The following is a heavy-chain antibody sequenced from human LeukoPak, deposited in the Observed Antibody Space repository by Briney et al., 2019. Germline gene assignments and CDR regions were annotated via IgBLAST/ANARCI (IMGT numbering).Heavy chain of an antibody. Sequence: GGSLRLSCAASGFTFSSYWMSWVRQAPGEGLEWVANIKQDGSEKYYVDSVKGRFTISRDNAKNSLYVQMNSLRDEDTAVYYCAGGLLGCRGGSCYPTDYWGQGTLVTVSS. CDR2: IKQDGSEK. V-gene: IGHV3-7*01. CDR3: AGGLLGCRGGSCYPTDY. D-gene: IGHD2-15*01. J-gene: IGHJ4*02. CDR1: GFTFSSYW.